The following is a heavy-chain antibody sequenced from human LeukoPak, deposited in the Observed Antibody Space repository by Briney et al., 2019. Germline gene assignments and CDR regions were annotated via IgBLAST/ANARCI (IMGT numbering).Heavy chain of an antibody. CDR1: GYTFTSYA. Sequence: SVKVSCKASGYTFTSYAMHWVRQAPGQRLEWMGGIIPIFGTANYAQKFQGRVTITADESTSTAYMELSSLRSEDTAVYYCARAAFPFYDSSGYYFDYWGQGTLVTVSS. D-gene: IGHD3-22*01. J-gene: IGHJ4*02. CDR2: IIPIFGTA. CDR3: ARAAFPFYDSSGYYFDY. V-gene: IGHV1-69*13.